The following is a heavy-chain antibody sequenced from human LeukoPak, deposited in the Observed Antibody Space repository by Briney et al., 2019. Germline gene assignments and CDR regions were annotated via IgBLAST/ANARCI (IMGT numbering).Heavy chain of an antibody. V-gene: IGHV3-30*03. J-gene: IGHJ4*02. CDR3: ARDEYLWVVIQLGLFDY. CDR1: GFTFSSYG. Sequence: GGSLRLSCAASGFTFSSYGVHWVRQAPGKGLEWVAVISYDGSNKYYADPVKGRFTISRDNSKNTLYLQMNSLRAEDTAVYYCARDEYLWVVIQLGLFDYWGQGTLVTVSS. D-gene: IGHD2-2*01. CDR2: ISYDGSNK.